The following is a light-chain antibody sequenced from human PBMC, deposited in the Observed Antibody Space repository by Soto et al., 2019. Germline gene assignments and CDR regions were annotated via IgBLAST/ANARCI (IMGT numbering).Light chain of an antibody. V-gene: IGLV1-44*01. Sequence: QSVLTQPPSASGTPGQRVTIFCSGSSSNIGSNTVNWYQQLPGTAPKLLIYDNNQRPSGVPDRFSGSKSGTSASLAISGLQSEDEADYYCAAWDGSLNVVVFGGGTKLTVL. CDR1: SSNIGSNT. CDR3: AAWDGSLNVVV. CDR2: DNN. J-gene: IGLJ2*01.